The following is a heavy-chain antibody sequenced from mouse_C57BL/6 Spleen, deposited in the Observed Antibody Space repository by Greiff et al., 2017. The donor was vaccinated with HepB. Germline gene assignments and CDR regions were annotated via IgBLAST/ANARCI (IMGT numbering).Heavy chain of an antibody. J-gene: IGHJ4*01. Sequence: QVQLKESGPGLVAPSQSLSITCTVSGFSLTSYGVHWVRQPPGKGLEWLVVIWSDGSTTYNSALISRLTISKDNSKSHVFLKMNSLQTDDTAMYYCARHQLGRDYAMDYWGQGTSVTVSS. CDR1: GFSLTSYG. CDR3: ARHQLGRDYAMDY. D-gene: IGHD4-1*02. CDR2: IWSDGST. V-gene: IGHV2-6-1*01.